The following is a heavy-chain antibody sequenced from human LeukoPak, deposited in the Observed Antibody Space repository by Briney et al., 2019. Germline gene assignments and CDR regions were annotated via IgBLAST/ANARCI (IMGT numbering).Heavy chain of an antibody. CDR2: INAGNGNT. CDR3: AREGGTIARDYYYMDV. Sequence: ASVKVSCKASGYTFTSYAMHWVRQAPGQRLEWMGWINAGNGNTKYSQKFQGRVTITRDTSASTAYMELSSLRSEDTAVYYCAREGGTIARDYYYMDVWGKGTTVTVSS. CDR1: GYTFTSYA. J-gene: IGHJ6*03. D-gene: IGHD3-3*01. V-gene: IGHV1-3*01.